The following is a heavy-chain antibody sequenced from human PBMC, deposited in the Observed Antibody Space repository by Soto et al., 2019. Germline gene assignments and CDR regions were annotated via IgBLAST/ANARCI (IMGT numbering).Heavy chain of an antibody. D-gene: IGHD6-19*01. V-gene: IGHV4-39*07. CDR1: GGSISSRSYY. Sequence: SETLSLTCSVSGGSISSRSYYWGWIRQPPGKGLEWIASIYYSGSTYYNPSLKSRVTMSVDTSKNQFSLKLSSVTAADTAVYYCARAGGLGAVAVDYWGQGTLVTVS. CDR3: ARAGGLGAVAVDY. CDR2: IYYSGST. J-gene: IGHJ4*02.